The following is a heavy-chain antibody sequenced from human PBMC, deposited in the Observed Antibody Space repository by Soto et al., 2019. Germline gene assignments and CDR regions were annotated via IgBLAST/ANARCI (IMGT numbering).Heavy chain of an antibody. CDR3: ARNTGLDAFDI. J-gene: IGHJ3*02. Sequence: GGSLRLSCAASGFTVSSNYMSWVRQAPGKGLEWVSVIYSGGSTYYADSVKGRFTISRDNSKNTLYLQMNSLRAEDTAVYYCARNTGLDAFDIWGQGTMVTVSS. CDR1: GFTVSSNY. V-gene: IGHV3-66*01. CDR2: IYSGGST.